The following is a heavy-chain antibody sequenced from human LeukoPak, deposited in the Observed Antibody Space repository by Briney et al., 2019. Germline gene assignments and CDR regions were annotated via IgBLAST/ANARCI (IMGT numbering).Heavy chain of an antibody. CDR1: GGSISPYY. D-gene: IGHD3-10*01. Sequence: SETLSLTCTVSGGSISPYYWSWIRQPPGKGLEWVGYVYYSGSTNYNPSLKSRVTISVDTSKSQFSLKLTSVTAADTAVYYCARGGGSGRGNWFDPWGQGSLVIVSS. J-gene: IGHJ5*02. V-gene: IGHV4-59*01. CDR3: ARGGGSGRGNWFDP. CDR2: VYYSGST.